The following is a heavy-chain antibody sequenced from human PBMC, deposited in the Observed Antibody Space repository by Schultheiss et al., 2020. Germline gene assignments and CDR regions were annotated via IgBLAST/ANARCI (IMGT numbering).Heavy chain of an antibody. CDR1: GFTFSSYG. CDR2: ISYDGSNK. J-gene: IGHJ4*02. V-gene: IGHV3-30*18. CDR3: AKDRENFSGWYGASDY. Sequence: GGSLRLSCAASGFTFSSYGMHWVRQAPGKGLEWVAVISYDGSNKYYADSVKGRFTISRDNSKNTLYLQMNSLRAEDTAIYYCAKDRENFSGWYGASDYWGQGTLVTVSS. D-gene: IGHD6-19*01.